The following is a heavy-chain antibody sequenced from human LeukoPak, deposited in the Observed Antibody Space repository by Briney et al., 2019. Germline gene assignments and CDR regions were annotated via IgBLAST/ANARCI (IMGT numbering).Heavy chain of an antibody. D-gene: IGHD3-3*01. CDR2: TYSGGST. CDR3: ARTYYDYRVGTNYFDY. CDR1: GFSVTTSY. Sequence: PGGSLRLSCAASGFSVTTSYMSWVRQAPGKGLEWVSVTYSGGSTSHADSVKGRFTVSRDDSKNMVYLQMNSVRHDDTAVYYCARTYYDYRVGTNYFDYWGQGTLVTVSS. J-gene: IGHJ4*02. V-gene: IGHV3-66*01.